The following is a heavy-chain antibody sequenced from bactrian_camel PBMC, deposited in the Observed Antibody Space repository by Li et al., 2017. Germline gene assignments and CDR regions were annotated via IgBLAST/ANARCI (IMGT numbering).Heavy chain of an antibody. CDR2: IDADGET. D-gene: IGHD1*01. J-gene: IGHJ4*01. V-gene: IGHV3S6*01. Sequence: HVQLVESGGGSVQAGGSLRLSCAFSGYTYSDRCMAWFRQAPGKEREGVASIDADGETSYADSVKGRFTVSRDNGKNSVYLQMDSLKLEDTAMYYCAAGFCPLSTSLQVRSWDQGTQVTVS. CDR3: AAGFCPLSTSLQVRS. CDR1: GYTYSDRC.